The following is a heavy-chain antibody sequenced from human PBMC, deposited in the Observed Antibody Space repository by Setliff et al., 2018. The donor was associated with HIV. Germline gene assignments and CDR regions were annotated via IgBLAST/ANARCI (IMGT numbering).Heavy chain of an antibody. V-gene: IGHV4-39*07. Sequence: SETLSLTCTVSGGSITSSTYYWDWIRQPPGKGLEWIGSIFYSGSTYYNPSVKSRVTISIDTSKNQFSLRLSSVTAADTAVYYCARDHKYYYDSSGLDYWGQGTLVTVPQ. J-gene: IGHJ4*02. CDR2: IFYSGST. D-gene: IGHD3-22*01. CDR3: ARDHKYYYDSSGLDY. CDR1: GGSITSSTYY.